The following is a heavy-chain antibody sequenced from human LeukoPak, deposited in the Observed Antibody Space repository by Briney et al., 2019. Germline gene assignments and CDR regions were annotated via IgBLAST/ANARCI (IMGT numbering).Heavy chain of an antibody. D-gene: IGHD2-15*01. CDR3: AKDSRYCSGGSCYSAPGY. J-gene: IGHJ4*02. CDR2: ISGSGGST. V-gene: IGHV3-23*01. CDR1: GFTFSSYA. Sequence: GGTLRLSCAASGFTFSSYAMNWVRQAPGKGLEWVSAISGSGGSTYYADSVKGRFTISRDNSKNTLYLQMNSLRAEDTAVYYCAKDSRYCSGGSCYSAPGYWGQGTLVTVSS.